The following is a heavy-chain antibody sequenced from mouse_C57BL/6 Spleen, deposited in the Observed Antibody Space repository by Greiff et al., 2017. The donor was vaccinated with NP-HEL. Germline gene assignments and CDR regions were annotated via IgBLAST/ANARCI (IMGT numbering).Heavy chain of an antibody. Sequence: EVKLVESEGGLVQPGSSMKLSCTASGFTFSDYYMAWVRQFPEKGLEWVANINYDGSSTYYLDSLKSRFIISRDNAKNILYLQMSSLKSEDTATYYCARDQGGTPFAYWGQGTLVTVSA. D-gene: IGHD4-1*01. CDR3: ARDQGGTPFAY. CDR1: GFTFSDYY. CDR2: INYDGSST. V-gene: IGHV5-16*01. J-gene: IGHJ3*01.